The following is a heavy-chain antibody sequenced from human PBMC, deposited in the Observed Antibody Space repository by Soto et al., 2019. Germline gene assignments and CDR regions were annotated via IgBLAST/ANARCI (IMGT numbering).Heavy chain of an antibody. D-gene: IGHD2-2*02. CDR1: GYTFSDFD. V-gene: IGHV1-8*01. J-gene: IGHJ6*01. CDR3: ARGNTLNHAGFQV. Sequence: ASVKVSCKASGYTFSDFDINWLRQASGQGPEWMGWMNAKSGDTFFPQRFQGKFNMTWDTSLSTAYMDVGSLTSDDTAIYYCARGNTLNHAGFQVWGQGTRESVSS. CDR2: MNAKSGDT.